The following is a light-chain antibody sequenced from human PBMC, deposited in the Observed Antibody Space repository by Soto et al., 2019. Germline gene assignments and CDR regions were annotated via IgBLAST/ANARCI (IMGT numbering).Light chain of an antibody. CDR2: GAS. J-gene: IGKJ4*01. CDR1: HSVSSR. CDR3: QHYTNWPLT. Sequence: EIVMTQSPATLSVSPGERVTLSCRASHSVSSRLAWYQEKPGQAPRLLIYGASTRATGLPARFSGSGSGTEFTLTISSPQSEDFAVYYCQHYTNWPLTFGGGTKVEIK. V-gene: IGKV3-15*01.